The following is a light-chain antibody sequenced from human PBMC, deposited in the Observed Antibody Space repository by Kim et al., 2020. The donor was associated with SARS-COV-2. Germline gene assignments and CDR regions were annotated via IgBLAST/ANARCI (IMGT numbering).Light chain of an antibody. CDR3: QQRDSRDSWPT. CDR1: ENILKY. Sequence: EIVLTQSPVTLSLSPGERADLSCRASENILKYLAWYRHIPGQAPRLLIYDASKRATGIPDRFSGSGFGTDFTLTISSLEPEDFAIYYCQQRDSRDSWPTFGQGTRLEIK. J-gene: IGKJ5*01. V-gene: IGKV3-11*01. CDR2: DAS.